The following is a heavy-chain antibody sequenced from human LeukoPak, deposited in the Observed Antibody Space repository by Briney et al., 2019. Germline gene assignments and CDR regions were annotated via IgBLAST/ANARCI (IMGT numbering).Heavy chain of an antibody. J-gene: IGHJ4*02. CDR2: ISYDGSNK. CDR3: ARDLLPDY. CDR1: GFTFSSYA. Sequence: GGSLRLSCAASGFTFSSYAMSWVRQAPGKGLEWVAVISYDGSNKYYADSVKGRFTISGDNSKNTLYLQMNSLRAEDTAVYYCARDLLPDYWGQGTLVTVSS. V-gene: IGHV3-30-3*01.